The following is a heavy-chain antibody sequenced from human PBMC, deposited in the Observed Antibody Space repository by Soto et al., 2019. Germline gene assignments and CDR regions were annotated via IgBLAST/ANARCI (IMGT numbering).Heavy chain of an antibody. CDR3: ARATNDFWSGYYRFDY. CDR2: ISAYNGNT. V-gene: IGHV1-18*01. Sequence: ASVKVSCKASGYTFTSYGISWVRQAPGQGLEWMGWISAYNGNTNYAQKLQGRVTMTTDTSTSTAYMELRSLRSDDTAVYYCARATNDFWSGYYRFDYWGQGTLVTVSS. J-gene: IGHJ4*02. CDR1: GYTFTSYG. D-gene: IGHD3-3*01.